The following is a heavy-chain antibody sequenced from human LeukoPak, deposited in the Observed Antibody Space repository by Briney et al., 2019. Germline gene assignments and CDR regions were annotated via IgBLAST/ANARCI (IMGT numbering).Heavy chain of an antibody. V-gene: IGHV1-2*02. CDR3: ASLGNPYSSGWTIDY. J-gene: IGHJ4*02. CDR2: INPNSGGT. CDR1: GYTFTGYY. D-gene: IGHD6-19*01. Sequence: ASVKVSCKASGYTFTGYYMHWVRQAPGQGLEWMGWINPNSGGTNYAQKFQGRVTMTRDTSISTAYMALSRLRSDDTAVYYCASLGNPYSSGWTIDYWGQGTLVTASS.